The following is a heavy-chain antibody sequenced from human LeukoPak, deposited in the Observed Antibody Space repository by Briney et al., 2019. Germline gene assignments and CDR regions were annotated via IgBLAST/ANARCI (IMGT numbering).Heavy chain of an antibody. CDR3: ARDTESPLGYCTNGVCLGDY. V-gene: IGHV1-18*01. D-gene: IGHD2-8*01. J-gene: IGHJ4*02. CDR2: ISDYNGNT. CDR1: GYTFTSYG. Sequence: ASVKVSCKASGYTFTSYGISWVRQAPGQGLEWMGWISDYNGNTNYAQKLQGRVTMTTDTSTSTAYMELRSLRSDDTAVYYCARDTESPLGYCTNGVCLGDYWGQGTLVTVPS.